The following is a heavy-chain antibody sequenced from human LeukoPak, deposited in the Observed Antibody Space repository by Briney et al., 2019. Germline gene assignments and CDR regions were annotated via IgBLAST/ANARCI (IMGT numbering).Heavy chain of an antibody. CDR3: AKDPGSGSYYRGGGAFDI. Sequence: GGSLRLSCAASGFTFSSYGMHWVRQAPGKGLEWVAVIWYDGSNKYYADSVKGRFTISRDNSKNTLYLQMNSLRAEDTAVYYCAKDPGSGSYYRGGGAFDIWGQGTMVTVSS. V-gene: IGHV3-33*06. J-gene: IGHJ3*02. CDR1: GFTFSSYG. CDR2: IWYDGSNK. D-gene: IGHD1-26*01.